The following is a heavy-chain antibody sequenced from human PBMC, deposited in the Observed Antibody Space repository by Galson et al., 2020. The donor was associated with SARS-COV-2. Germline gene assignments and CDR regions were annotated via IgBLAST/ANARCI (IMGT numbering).Heavy chain of an antibody. CDR1: GGSISSSSYY. CDR3: ARRNPSGSYRPGRNYYFDY. D-gene: IGHD1-26*01. V-gene: IGHV4-39*01. J-gene: IGHJ4*02. Sequence: SETLSLTCTVSGGSISSSSYYWGWIRQPPGKGLEWIGSIYYSGSTYYNPSLKSRVTISVDTSKNQFSLKLSSVTAADTAVYYCARRNPSGSYRPGRNYYFDYWGQGTLVTVSS. CDR2: IYYSGST.